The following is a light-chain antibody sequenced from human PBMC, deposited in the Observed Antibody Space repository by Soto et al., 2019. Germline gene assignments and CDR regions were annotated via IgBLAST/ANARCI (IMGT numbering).Light chain of an antibody. Sequence: DIQMTQSPSTLSASVGDRVTITCRASQSISSWLAWYQLKPGKAPKLLIYDVYNLEGGVPSRFSGSGSGTEFTLIISSLQPEDFATYYCHQYYNYPWTFGQGTKVEIK. CDR2: DVY. CDR3: HQYYNYPWT. CDR1: QSISSW. V-gene: IGKV1-5*01. J-gene: IGKJ1*01.